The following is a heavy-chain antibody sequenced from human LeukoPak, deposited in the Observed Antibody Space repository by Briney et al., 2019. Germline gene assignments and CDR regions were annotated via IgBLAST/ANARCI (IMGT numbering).Heavy chain of an antibody. Sequence: QPGRSLRLSCAASGFTFSSYGMHWVRQAPGKGLEWVAVIWSDGNNKYYADSVKGRLTISRDNSKNTLYLQMNSLRAEDTAVYYCARGSRASYYYDMDVWGQGTTVTVSS. D-gene: IGHD5-12*01. CDR3: ARGSRASYYYDMDV. J-gene: IGHJ6*02. CDR1: GFTFSSYG. V-gene: IGHV3-33*03. CDR2: IWSDGNNK.